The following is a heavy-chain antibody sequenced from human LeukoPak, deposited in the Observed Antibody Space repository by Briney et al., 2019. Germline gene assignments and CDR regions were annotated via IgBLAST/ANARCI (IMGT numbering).Heavy chain of an antibody. V-gene: IGHV4-39*01. CDR2: IYYSGST. CDR1: GGSISSSSYY. Sequence: PSETLSLTCTVSGGSISSSSYYWGWIRQPPGKGLEWIGSIYYSGSTYYNPSLKSRVTISVDTSKNQFSLKLSSVTAADTAVYYCARPYGATGLDWGQGTLVTVSS. D-gene: IGHD4-17*01. J-gene: IGHJ4*02. CDR3: ARPYGATGLD.